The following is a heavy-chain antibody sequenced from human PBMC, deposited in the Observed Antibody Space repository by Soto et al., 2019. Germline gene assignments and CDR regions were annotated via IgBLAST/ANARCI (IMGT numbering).Heavy chain of an antibody. CDR1: GFTFSSYS. CDR2: IRGSGDNT. Sequence: GGSLRLSCAASGFTFSSYSLSWVRQAPGKGLDWVSAIRGSGDNTYYADSVKGRFTISRDNTKNTLYLQMNSLRAEDTAVYYCAKSPTMVRGLIFDYWGQGALVTVSS. J-gene: IGHJ4*02. CDR3: AKSPTMVRGLIFDY. V-gene: IGHV3-23*01. D-gene: IGHD3-10*01.